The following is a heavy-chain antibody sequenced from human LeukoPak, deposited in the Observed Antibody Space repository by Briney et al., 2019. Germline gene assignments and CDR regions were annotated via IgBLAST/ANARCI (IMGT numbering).Heavy chain of an antibody. D-gene: IGHD1-7*01. J-gene: IGHJ4*02. CDR1: GYTFTGYY. CDR3: ARWHKYNWNYVSEPSLDY. CDR2: INPNSGGT. V-gene: IGHV1-2*02. Sequence: ASVKVSCKASGYTFTGYYMHWVRQAPGQGLEWMGWINPNSGGTNYAQKFQGRVTMTRDTSISTAYMELSRLRSDDTAVYYCARWHKYNWNYVSEPSLDYWGQGTLVTVSS.